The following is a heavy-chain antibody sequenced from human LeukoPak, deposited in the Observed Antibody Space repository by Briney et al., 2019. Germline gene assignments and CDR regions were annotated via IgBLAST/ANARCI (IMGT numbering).Heavy chain of an antibody. CDR1: GFTFSSYG. CDR2: ISYDGSNE. J-gene: IGHJ4*02. V-gene: IGHV3-30*18. Sequence: PGRSLRLSCAASGFTFSSYGMHWVRQAPGKGLEWVAVISYDGSNEYYADSVKGRFTISRDNSKNTLYLQMNSLRAEDTAVYYCAKDRDSGYDSLQGYQTYYFDYWGQGTLVTVSS. CDR3: AKDRDSGYDSLQGYQTYYFDY. D-gene: IGHD5-12*01.